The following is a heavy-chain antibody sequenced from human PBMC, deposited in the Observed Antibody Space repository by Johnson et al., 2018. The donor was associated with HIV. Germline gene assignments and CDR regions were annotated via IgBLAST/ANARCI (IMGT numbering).Heavy chain of an antibody. Sequence: VQLVESGGGLVQPGGSLRLSCAASGFTISTKYFNWVRQAPGKGLEWVSVISIGGSTYYADSVKGRFTISRDNSKNTLYLQMNSLRAEDTAIYYCASDWGSRHAFDIWGRGTVVTVTS. CDR2: ISIGGST. CDR1: GFTISTKY. CDR3: ASDWGSRHAFDI. J-gene: IGHJ3*02. V-gene: IGHV3-66*01. D-gene: IGHD7-27*01.